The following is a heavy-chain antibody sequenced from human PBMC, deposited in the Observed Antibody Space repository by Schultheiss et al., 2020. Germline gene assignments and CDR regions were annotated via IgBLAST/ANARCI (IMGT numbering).Heavy chain of an antibody. J-gene: IGHJ4*02. CDR2: INHSGST. D-gene: IGHD3-10*01. CDR1: GASISSGEYH. Sequence: SQTLSLTCTVSGASISSGEYHWSWIRQPPGKGLEWIGEINHSGSTNYNPSLKRRVTVSVDTSKNQFSLKLSSVTAADTAVYYCAGAMVRGVMGYWGQGTLVTVSS. CDR3: AGAMVRGVMGY. V-gene: IGHV4-30-4*08.